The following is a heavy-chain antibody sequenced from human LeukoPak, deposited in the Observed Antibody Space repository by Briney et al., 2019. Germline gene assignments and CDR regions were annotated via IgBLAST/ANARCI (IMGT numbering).Heavy chain of an antibody. CDR3: AKVGDSSSWYFSGYFDY. D-gene: IGHD6-13*01. CDR1: GFTFSSYA. CDR2: ISGSGGST. V-gene: IGHV3-23*01. Sequence: AGGSLRLSCAASGFTFSSYAMSWVRQAPGKGLEWVSAISGSGGSTYYADSVKGRFTISRDNSKNTLYLQMNSLRAEDTAVYYCAKVGDSSSWYFSGYFDYWGQGILVTVSS. J-gene: IGHJ4*02.